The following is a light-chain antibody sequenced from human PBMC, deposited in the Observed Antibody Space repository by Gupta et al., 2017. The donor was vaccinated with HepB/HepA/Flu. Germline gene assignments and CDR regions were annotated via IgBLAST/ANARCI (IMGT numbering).Light chain of an antibody. CDR2: NDD. CDR1: SSNVGRDN. V-gene: IGLV1-47*02. CDR3: AAWDNSLSGYV. J-gene: IGLJ1*01. Sequence: QSVLTQPPSASGPPWQRVTIPCSGSSSNVGRDNVYWYQQLPGTAPKHLIYNDDQRPSGGPDRFSGAKSGTSASLAISGLRSEDEADYYCAAWDNSLSGYVFGTGTWVTVL.